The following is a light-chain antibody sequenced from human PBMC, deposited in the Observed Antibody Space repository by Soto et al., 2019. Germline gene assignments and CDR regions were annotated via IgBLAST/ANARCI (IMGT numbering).Light chain of an antibody. V-gene: IGLV1-47*01. J-gene: IGLJ3*02. CDR1: SSNIGNNY. CDR3: AAWDGSPGALV. CDR2: RTN. Sequence: QSVLTQPPSASGTPGQRVTISCSGTSSNIGNNYVYWYQHLPGTAPKLLIYRTNQRPSGVPDRFSGSKSGTSASLAISGLRSEDEAEYDCAAWDGSPGALVFGGGTKVTVL.